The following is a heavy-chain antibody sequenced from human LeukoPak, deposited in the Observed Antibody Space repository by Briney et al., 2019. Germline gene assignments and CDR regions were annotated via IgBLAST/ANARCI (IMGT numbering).Heavy chain of an antibody. Sequence: GGSLRLSCAASGFTFSSYSMNWVRQAPGKGLEWVSSISSSSSYIYYADSVKGRFTISRDKAKNSLYLQMNSLRAEDTAVYYCARDSSSSWYEVYYYYYGMDVWGQGTTVTVSS. V-gene: IGHV3-21*01. CDR3: ARDSSSSWYEVYYYYYGMDV. J-gene: IGHJ6*02. D-gene: IGHD6-13*01. CDR1: GFTFSSYS. CDR2: ISSSSSYI.